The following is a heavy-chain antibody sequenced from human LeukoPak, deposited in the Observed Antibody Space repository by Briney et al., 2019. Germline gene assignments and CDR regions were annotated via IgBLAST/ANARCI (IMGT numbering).Heavy chain of an antibody. CDR2: IIPIFGTA. Sequence: ASVKVSCKASGGTFSSYAISWVRQAPGQGLEWMGGIIPIFGTANYAQKIQGRVTITTDESTSTAYMELSSLRSEDTAVYYCARSLNYYDSSGYRGGYFDYWGQGTLVTVSS. V-gene: IGHV1-69*05. J-gene: IGHJ4*02. D-gene: IGHD3-22*01. CDR3: ARSLNYYDSSGYRGGYFDY. CDR1: GGTFSSYA.